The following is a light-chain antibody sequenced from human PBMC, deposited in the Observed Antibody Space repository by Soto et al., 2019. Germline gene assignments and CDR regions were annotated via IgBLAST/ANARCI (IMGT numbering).Light chain of an antibody. CDR1: SSDVGAYDY. V-gene: IGLV2-8*01. Sequence: QSALPQPPSASGSPGQSVTISCTGTSSDVGAYDYVSWYQQHPGKAPKLMIYEINKRPSGVPDRFSGSRSGNTASLTVSGLQAEHEADYYCSSYTSSSPCVFGAGTKVTVL. CDR3: SSYTSSSPCV. CDR2: EIN. J-gene: IGLJ1*01.